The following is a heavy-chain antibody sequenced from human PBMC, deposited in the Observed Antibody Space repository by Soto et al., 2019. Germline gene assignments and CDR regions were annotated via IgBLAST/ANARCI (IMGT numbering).Heavy chain of an antibody. CDR1: GDSVNNNDFY. CDR3: ARLDFRSGYYGGRFDP. V-gene: IGHV4-39*01. J-gene: IGHJ5*02. CDR2: IFYSGTT. Sequence: QVHLQESGPGLVKPSETLSLTCTVSGDSVNNNDFYWAWIRQPPGKGLEWVVTIFYSGTTYHNPSLKGRVTASVDRSENQFSRKLTSVTASDTAVYYCARLDFRSGYYGGRFDPWGQGTLVTVSS. D-gene: IGHD3-3*01.